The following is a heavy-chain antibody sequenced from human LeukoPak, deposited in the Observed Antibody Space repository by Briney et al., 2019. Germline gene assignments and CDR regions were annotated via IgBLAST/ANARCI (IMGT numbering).Heavy chain of an antibody. D-gene: IGHD6-13*01. V-gene: IGHV1-69*13. CDR3: ARDRAPSVAAAGAWDY. CDR2: IIPIFGTA. CDR1: GGTFSSYA. Sequence: SVKVSCKASGGTFSSYAISWVRQAPGQGLEWMGGIIPIFGTANYAQKFQGRVTITADESTSTAYMELSSLRSEDTAVYYCARDRAPSVAAAGAWDYWGQGTLVTVSS. J-gene: IGHJ4*02.